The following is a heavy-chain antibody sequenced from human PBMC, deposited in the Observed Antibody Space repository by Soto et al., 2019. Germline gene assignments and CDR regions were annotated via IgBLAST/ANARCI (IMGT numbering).Heavy chain of an antibody. Sequence: QVQLVESGGDLVNPGGSLRLSCAASGYTFSDYYMSWIRQAPGKGLECISYIDTSGTKIYYADSVKGRFTITRDNAKNSLYLEMNSLRDEDTAVYYCASHYDMWSGYLSPVDYWGQGTLVTVSS. V-gene: IGHV3-11*01. CDR2: IDTSGTKI. CDR1: GYTFSDYY. D-gene: IGHD3-3*01. J-gene: IGHJ4*02. CDR3: ASHYDMWSGYLSPVDY.